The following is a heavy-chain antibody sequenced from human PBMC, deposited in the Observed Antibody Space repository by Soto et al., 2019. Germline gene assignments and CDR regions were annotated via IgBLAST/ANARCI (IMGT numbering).Heavy chain of an antibody. CDR2: ISGSGGST. CDR1: GFTFSSYA. Sequence: PGGSLRLSCAASGFTFSSYAMSWVRQAPGKGLEWVSAISGSGGSTYYADSVKGRFTISRDNSKNTLYLQMNSLRAEDTAVYYCVLPSLDRSGYSFPRGYFDYWGPGTLLTVSS. D-gene: IGHD3-22*01. J-gene: IGHJ4*02. V-gene: IGHV3-23*01. CDR3: VLPSLDRSGYSFPRGYFDY.